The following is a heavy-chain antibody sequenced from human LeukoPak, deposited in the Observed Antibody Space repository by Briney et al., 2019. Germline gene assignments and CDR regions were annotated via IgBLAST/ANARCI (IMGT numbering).Heavy chain of an antibody. J-gene: IGHJ5*02. CDR2: IYYSGST. D-gene: IGHD2-21*02. CDR3: ARAEVTRGGNWFDP. CDR1: GGSISSYY. Sequence: PSETLSLTCTVSGGSISSYYWSWIRQPPGKGLEWIGYIYYSGSTNYNPSLKSRVTISVDTSKNQSSLKLSSVTAADTAVYYCARAEVTRGGNWFDPWGQGTLVTVSS. V-gene: IGHV4-59*01.